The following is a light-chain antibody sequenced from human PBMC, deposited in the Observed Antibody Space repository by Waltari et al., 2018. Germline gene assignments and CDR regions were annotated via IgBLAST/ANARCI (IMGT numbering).Light chain of an antibody. J-gene: IGKJ5*01. V-gene: IGKV3-15*01. CDR2: DAS. CDR3: QQYNHWPPIT. Sequence: EIVMTQSPATLSVSPGERATLSCRASQSVSSNLAWYQQKPGQAPRLLIYDASTRATSVPARFSGSGSGTEFTLTISSLQSEDFAVYYYQQYNHWPPITFGQGTRLEIK. CDR1: QSVSSN.